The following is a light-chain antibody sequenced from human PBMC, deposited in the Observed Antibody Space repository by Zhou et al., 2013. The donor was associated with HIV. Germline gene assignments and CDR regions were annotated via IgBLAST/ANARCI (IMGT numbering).Light chain of an antibody. CDR3: MQALQTPLS. CDR1: QSLLYINGYNY. J-gene: IGKJ4*01. V-gene: IGKV2-28*01. CDR2: LAS. Sequence: EIVMTQSPLSLPVTPGEPASISCRSSQSLLYINGYNYLDWYLQKPGQSPQLLIFLASVRASGVPDRFSGSGSGTDFTLKISRVEAEDVGVYYCMQALQTPLSFGGGTKVEIK.